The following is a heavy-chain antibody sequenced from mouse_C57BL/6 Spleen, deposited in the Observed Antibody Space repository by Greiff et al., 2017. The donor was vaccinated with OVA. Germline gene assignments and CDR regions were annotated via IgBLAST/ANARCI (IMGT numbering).Heavy chain of an antibody. CDR2: IYPGDGDT. J-gene: IGHJ2*01. D-gene: IGHD2-1*01. CDR3: ARSGIYYGNSYYFCY. Sequence: VQLQQSGPELVKPGASVKISCKASGYAFSSSWMNWVQQRPGKGLEWIGRIYPGDGDTNYNGKFKGKATLTADKSSITAYMQLSSQTSEDSAVYFGARSGIYYGNSYYFCYWGQGTTLTVAS. V-gene: IGHV1-82*01. CDR1: GYAFSSSW.